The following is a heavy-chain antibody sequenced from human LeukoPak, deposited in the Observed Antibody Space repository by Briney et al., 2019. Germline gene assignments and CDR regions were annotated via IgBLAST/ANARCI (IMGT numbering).Heavy chain of an antibody. CDR1: GDTFSRYA. CDR3: ARVDRYSSWGNYFDY. J-gene: IGHJ4*02. Sequence: GASVKVSCKASGDTFSRYAISWVRQAPGQGLEWMGGIIPVLGTSNYAQKFQGRVTITADESTSTAYMELSSLRSEDTAVYYCARVDRYSSWGNYFDYWGQGTLVTVSS. V-gene: IGHV1-69*13. CDR2: IIPVLGTS. D-gene: IGHD6-19*01.